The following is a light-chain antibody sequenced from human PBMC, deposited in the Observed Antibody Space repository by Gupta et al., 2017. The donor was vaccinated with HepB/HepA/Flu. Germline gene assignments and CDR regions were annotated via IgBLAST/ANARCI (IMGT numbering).Light chain of an antibody. CDR1: SGDSSYA. V-gene: IGLV4-69*01. Sequence: QLVLPLSPSASASLGASVKLTCTLSSGDSSYAIEWHQQQPEKGPRYMMKLNSDGSHSKGGGIPDRFSGSSSGAERDLTIASRQAEDEADYYCQTWGTGAWVFGGGTKLTVL. CDR3: QTWGTGAWV. J-gene: IGLJ3*02. CDR2: LNSDGSH.